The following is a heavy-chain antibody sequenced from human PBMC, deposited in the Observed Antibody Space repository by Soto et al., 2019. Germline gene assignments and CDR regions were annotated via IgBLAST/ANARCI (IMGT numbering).Heavy chain of an antibody. Sequence: QVQLVQSGAEVKKPGSSVKVSCKASGGTFSSYAISWVRQAPGQGLEWMGGIIPIFGTANYAQKFQGRVTITADASTSTAYMELSSLRSEDTAVYYCARVFYDYVWGSYRYSFDYWGQGTLVTVSS. CDR1: GGTFSSYA. V-gene: IGHV1-69*01. D-gene: IGHD3-16*02. J-gene: IGHJ4*02. CDR3: ARVFYDYVWGSYRYSFDY. CDR2: IIPIFGTA.